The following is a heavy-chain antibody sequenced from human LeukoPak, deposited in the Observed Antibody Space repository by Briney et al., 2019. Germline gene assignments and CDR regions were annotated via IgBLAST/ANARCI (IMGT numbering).Heavy chain of an antibody. CDR3: AIGEFSYFDH. CDR2: ISYDGSSK. V-gene: IGHV3-30*03. D-gene: IGHD2-21*01. Sequence: GGSLRLSCAASEFIFSSYGMHWVRQAPGKGLEWVAVISYDGSSKYYADSVKGRFTISRDNSKNTLYLQMNSLSAEDTAVYYCAIGEFSYFDHWGQGTLVTVSS. J-gene: IGHJ4*02. CDR1: EFIFSSYG.